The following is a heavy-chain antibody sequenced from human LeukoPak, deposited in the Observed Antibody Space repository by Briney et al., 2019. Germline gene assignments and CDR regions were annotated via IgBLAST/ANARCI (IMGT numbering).Heavy chain of an antibody. J-gene: IGHJ4*02. Sequence: GGSLRLSCAASGFTFNSYSFNWVRQVPGKGLEWVSSITTTFYTYYTDSVKGRFTISRDNAKNSLYLQMIRLRAEDTAVYYCARVCANWYEDYWGQGTLVTVSS. CDR3: ARVCANWYEDY. V-gene: IGHV3-21*01. D-gene: IGHD6-13*01. CDR2: ITTTFYT. CDR1: GFTFNSYS.